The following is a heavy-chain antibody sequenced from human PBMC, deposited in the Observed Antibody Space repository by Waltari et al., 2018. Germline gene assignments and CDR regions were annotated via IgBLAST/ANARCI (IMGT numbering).Heavy chain of an antibody. D-gene: IGHD4-17*01. V-gene: IGHV1-46*01. CDR1: AYSFSSYS. Sequence: QVKLEQSGAEVKKPGASVKLSCKAPAYSFSSYSLHWVRQAPGQGFEWMGVINPSGGATDYAQKFQARVTMTRDTSTGTVYMELSGLTSEDTAVYYCARGTPTPGDLLYWGQGSPVTVSA. CDR2: INPSGGAT. CDR3: ARGTPTPGDLLY. J-gene: IGHJ4*02.